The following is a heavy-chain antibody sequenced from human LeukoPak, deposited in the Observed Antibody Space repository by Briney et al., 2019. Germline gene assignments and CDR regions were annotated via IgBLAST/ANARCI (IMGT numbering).Heavy chain of an antibody. CDR2: IYYSGSI. J-gene: IGHJ6*03. CDR1: GGSISSYL. CDR3: ARGTGYCSSTSCYGSDYYYYMDV. Sequence: SETLSLTCTVSGGSISSYLWIWIRQPPGKGLEWIGYIYYSGSINYNPSLKSRLTISVDTSKNQFSLKLSSVTAADTAVYYCARGTGYCSSTSCYGSDYYYYMDVWGKGTTVSVSS. V-gene: IGHV4-59*01. D-gene: IGHD2-2*01.